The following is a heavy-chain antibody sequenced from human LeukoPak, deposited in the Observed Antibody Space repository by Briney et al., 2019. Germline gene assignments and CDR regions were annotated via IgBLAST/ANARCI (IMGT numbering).Heavy chain of an antibody. CDR1: DGSISSYY. V-gene: IGHV4-59*01. J-gene: IGHJ4*02. CDR3: ARGAYYGSGSYIY. D-gene: IGHD3-10*01. Sequence: SETLSLTCTVSDGSISSYYWSWIRQPPGKGLEWIGYIYYSGSTNYNPSLKSRVTISVDTSKNQFSLKLSSVTAADTAVYYCARGAYYGSGSYIYWGQGTLVTVSS. CDR2: IYYSGST.